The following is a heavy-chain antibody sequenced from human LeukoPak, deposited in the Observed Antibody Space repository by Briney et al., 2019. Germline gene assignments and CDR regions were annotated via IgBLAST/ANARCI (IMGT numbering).Heavy chain of an antibody. J-gene: IGHJ4*02. V-gene: IGHV1-18*01. CDR3: ARDGIAVAGSFDY. Sequence: SFKASGYTFTIYGXSWVRQAPGQGKEWMGWISAYNGNTKYAQKLQGRVNITTDTSTSTAYMELRSLRSDDTAVYYCARDGIAVAGSFDYWGQGTXVXVSX. CDR2: ISAYNGNT. D-gene: IGHD6-19*01. CDR1: GYTFTIYG.